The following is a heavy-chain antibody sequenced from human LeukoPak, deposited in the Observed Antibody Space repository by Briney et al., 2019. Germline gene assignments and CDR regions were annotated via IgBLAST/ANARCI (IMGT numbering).Heavy chain of an antibody. D-gene: IGHD1-26*01. V-gene: IGHV1-2*02. CDR3: ARGRLIVGAPHLREDI. CDR2: INPNSGDT. CDR1: GYTFTGYH. Sequence: RASVKVSCKASGYTFTGYHMHWVRQAPGQGLEWMGWINPNSGDTNYAQKFQGRVTMTRDTSINTAYMELSSLRSDDTAVYYCARGRLIVGAPHLREDIWGQGTMVTVSS. J-gene: IGHJ3*02.